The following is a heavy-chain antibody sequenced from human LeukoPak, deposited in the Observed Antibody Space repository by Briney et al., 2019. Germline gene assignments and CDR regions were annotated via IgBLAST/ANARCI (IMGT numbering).Heavy chain of an antibody. CDR2: IYYSGST. V-gene: IGHV4-59*01. CDR1: GGSISSYY. J-gene: IGHJ4*02. D-gene: IGHD4/OR15-4a*01. Sequence: SETLSLTCTVSGGSISSYYWSWIRQPPGKGLEWIGYIYYSGSTNYNPSLKSRVTISVDTSKNQFSLKLSSVTAADTAVYYCARDHYGALGYWGQGTLVTVSS. CDR3: ARDHYGALGY.